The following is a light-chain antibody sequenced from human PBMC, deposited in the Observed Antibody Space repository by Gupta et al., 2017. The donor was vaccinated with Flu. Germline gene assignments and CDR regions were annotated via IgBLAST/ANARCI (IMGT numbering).Light chain of an antibody. Sequence: QSALTQPASVSGSPGQSITISATGTSSDVGGYNYVSWYQQHPGKAPKLMIYEVSNRPSGVSNRFSGSKSGNTASLTISGLQAEDEADYYCSSYISSSTTVFGGGTKLTVL. CDR2: EVS. V-gene: IGLV2-14*01. CDR1: SSDVGGYNY. J-gene: IGLJ2*01. CDR3: SSYISSSTTV.